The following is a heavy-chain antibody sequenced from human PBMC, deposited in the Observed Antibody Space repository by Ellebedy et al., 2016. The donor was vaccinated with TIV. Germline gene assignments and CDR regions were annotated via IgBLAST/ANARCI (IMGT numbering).Heavy chain of an antibody. CDR3: ARRSGWGGGFEN. D-gene: IGHD3-16*01. V-gene: IGHV4-39*02. CDR1: GDSFSSYY. J-gene: IGHJ3*02. Sequence: MPGGSLRLSCSVSGDSFSSYYWGWIRQPPGKALEWIGRFFCSGSTYYNPSLKSRVTISVDTSKNLFSLNLSSVTAADTAVYYCARRSGWGGGFENWGQGTIVTVSS. CDR2: FFCSGST.